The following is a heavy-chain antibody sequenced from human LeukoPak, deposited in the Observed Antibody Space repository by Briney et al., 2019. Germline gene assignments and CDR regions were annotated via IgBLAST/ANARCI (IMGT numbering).Heavy chain of an antibody. CDR2: INPSGGST. D-gene: IGHD3-16*02. J-gene: IGHJ3*02. CDR3: ARSPRLSDAFDI. Sequence: ASVKVSCKASGYTFTSYYMHWVRQAPGQGLEWVGIINPSGGSTSYAQKFQGRVTMTRDMSTSTVYMELSSLRSEDTAVYYCARSPRLSDAFDIWGQGTMVTVSS. V-gene: IGHV1-46*01. CDR1: GYTFTSYY.